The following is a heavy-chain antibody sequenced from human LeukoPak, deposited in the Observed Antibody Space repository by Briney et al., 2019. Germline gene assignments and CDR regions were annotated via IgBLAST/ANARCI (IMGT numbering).Heavy chain of an antibody. V-gene: IGHV1-69*13. Sequence: SVEVSCKASGGTFSSYAISWVRQAPGQGLEWMGGIIPIFGTANYAQKFQGRVTITADESTSTAYMELSSLRSEDTAVYYCAYSSGSFGWFDPWGQGTLVTVSS. CDR3: AYSSGSFGWFDP. D-gene: IGHD6-19*01. CDR1: GGTFSSYA. CDR2: IIPIFGTA. J-gene: IGHJ5*02.